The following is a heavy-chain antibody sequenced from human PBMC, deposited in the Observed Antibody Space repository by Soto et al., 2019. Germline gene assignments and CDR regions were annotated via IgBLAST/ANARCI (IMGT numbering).Heavy chain of an antibody. CDR3: ARGPPRYATSYYYYMDV. D-gene: IGHD2-8*01. CDR2: IKQDGSER. Sequence: GGSLRLSCAASGFTISRYWMSWVRQAPGKGLEWVANIKQDGSERYYVDSVKGRFTISRDNAKTSLYLQMNSLRAEDTAVYYCARGPPRYATSYYYYMDVWGKGTTVNVSS. CDR1: GFTISRYW. J-gene: IGHJ6*03. V-gene: IGHV3-7*01.